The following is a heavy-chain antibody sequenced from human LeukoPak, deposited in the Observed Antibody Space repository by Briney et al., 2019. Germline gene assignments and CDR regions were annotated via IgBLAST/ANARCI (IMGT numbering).Heavy chain of an antibody. V-gene: IGHV3-48*01. CDR1: GFTFSSYS. Sequence: GGSLRLSCAASGFTFSSYSMNWVRQAPGKGLEWVSYISSSSSTIYYADSVKGRFTISRDNAKNSLYLQMNSLRAGDTAVYYCARDRGCSSTSCYAKWFDPWGQGTLVTVSS. D-gene: IGHD2-2*01. J-gene: IGHJ5*02. CDR2: ISSSSSTI. CDR3: ARDRGCSSTSCYAKWFDP.